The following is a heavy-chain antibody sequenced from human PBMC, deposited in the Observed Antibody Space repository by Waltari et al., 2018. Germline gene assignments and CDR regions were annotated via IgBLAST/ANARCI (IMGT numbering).Heavy chain of an antibody. V-gene: IGHV1-18*01. CDR3: ASWGSSWYALYVFGVNY. CDR2: ISAYNGNT. J-gene: IGHJ4*02. CDR1: GYTFTSYG. Sequence: QVQLVQSGAEVKKPGASVKVSCKASGYTFTSYGISWVRQAPGQGLEWMGWISAYNGNTNDAQKLQGRVTMTTDTSTSTAYMELRSLRAEDTAVYYCASWGSSWYALYVFGVNYWGQGTLVTVSS. D-gene: IGHD6-13*01.